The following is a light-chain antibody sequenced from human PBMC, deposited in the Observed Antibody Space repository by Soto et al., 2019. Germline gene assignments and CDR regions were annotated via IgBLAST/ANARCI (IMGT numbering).Light chain of an antibody. CDR3: SSYTDTKSLV. Sequence: QPALTQSPSASGSPGQSVTISCTGTSSDIGGYNSVSWYQQHPGKAPKVMIYDVTKRPSGVPDRFSGSKSGNTASLTVSALQADDDADYYCSSYTDTKSLVFGTVTGSPS. V-gene: IGLV2-8*01. CDR1: SSDIGGYNS. CDR2: DVT. J-gene: IGLJ1*01.